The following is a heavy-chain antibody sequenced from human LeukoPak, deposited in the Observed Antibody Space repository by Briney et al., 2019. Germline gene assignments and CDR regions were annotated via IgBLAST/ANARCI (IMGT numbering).Heavy chain of an antibody. J-gene: IGHJ4*02. CDR3: ARDYASDY. V-gene: IGHV3-48*03. Sequence: GGSLRLSCAASGFTFSRYEMSWVRQAPGKGLEWVSYISRSGDTIYFADSVKGRLTISRDNAKNSLYLQMSSLRAEDTAVYYCARDYASDYWGQGTLVTVSS. CDR1: GFTFSRYE. D-gene: IGHD3-10*01. CDR2: ISRSGDTI.